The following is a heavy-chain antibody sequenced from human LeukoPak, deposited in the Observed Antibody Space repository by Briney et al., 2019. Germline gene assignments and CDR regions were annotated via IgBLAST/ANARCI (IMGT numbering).Heavy chain of an antibody. CDR2: IRYDGGNK. CDR1: GFTFSSYG. Sequence: PGGSLRLSCAASGFTFSSYGMHWVRQAPGKGLEWVAFIRYDGGNKYYADSVKGRFTISRDNSKNTLYLQMNSLRAEDTAVYYCAKDSHGGYFDWLPPPGAFDIWGQGTMVTVSS. D-gene: IGHD3-9*01. V-gene: IGHV3-30*02. CDR3: AKDSHGGYFDWLPPPGAFDI. J-gene: IGHJ3*02.